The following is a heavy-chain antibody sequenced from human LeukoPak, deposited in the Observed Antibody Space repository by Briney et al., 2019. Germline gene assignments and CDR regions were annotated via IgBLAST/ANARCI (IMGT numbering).Heavy chain of an antibody. V-gene: IGHV4-59*12. CDR2: IYYSGST. D-gene: IGHD1-26*01. J-gene: IGHJ4*02. CDR1: GGSISSYY. CDR3: ARENGVGATGYFDY. Sequence: PSETLSLTCTVSGGSISSYYWRWIRQPPGKGLEWMGYIYYSGSTNYNPSLKSRVTISVDTSKNQFSLKLSSVTAADTAVYYCARENGVGATGYFDYWGQGTLVTVSS.